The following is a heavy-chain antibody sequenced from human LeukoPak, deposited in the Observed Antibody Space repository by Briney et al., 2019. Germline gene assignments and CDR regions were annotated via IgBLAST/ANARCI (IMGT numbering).Heavy chain of an antibody. Sequence: ASVKVSCKASGGTFSSYAISWVRQAPGQGLEWMGGIIPIFGTANYAQKFQGRVTITADESTSTAYMELSSLRSEDTAVYYCARARITIFGVVIRRNGAFDIWGQGTMVTVSS. V-gene: IGHV1-69*13. CDR2: IIPIFGTA. CDR1: GGTFSSYA. CDR3: ARARITIFGVVIRRNGAFDI. D-gene: IGHD3-3*01. J-gene: IGHJ3*02.